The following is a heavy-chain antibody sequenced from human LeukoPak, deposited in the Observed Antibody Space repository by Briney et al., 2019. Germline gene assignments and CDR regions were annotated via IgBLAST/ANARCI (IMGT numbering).Heavy chain of an antibody. CDR1: GFTVSSNY. CDR3: ARDQPDYGGTGIDY. V-gene: IGHV3-53*01. Sequence: GGSLRLSCAASGFTVSSNYMSSVRQAPGKGLEWVSVIYSGGSTYYADSVKGRFTISRDNSKNTLYLQMNSLRAEDTAVYYCARDQPDYGGTGIDYWGQGTLVTVSS. J-gene: IGHJ4*02. D-gene: IGHD4-23*01. CDR2: IYSGGST.